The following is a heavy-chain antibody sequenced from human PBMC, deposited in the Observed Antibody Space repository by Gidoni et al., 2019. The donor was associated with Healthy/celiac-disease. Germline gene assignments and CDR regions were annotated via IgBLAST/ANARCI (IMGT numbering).Heavy chain of an antibody. Sequence: QVQLVQSGAEVKKPGASVKVSCKASGYTFTSYAMHWVRQAPGQRLEWMGWINAGNGNTKYSQKFQGRVTITRDTSASTAYMELSSLRSEDTAVYYCARDMEQWLAIPSRHYWGQGTLVTVSS. V-gene: IGHV1-3*01. D-gene: IGHD6-19*01. CDR2: INAGNGNT. J-gene: IGHJ4*02. CDR1: GYTFTSYA. CDR3: ARDMEQWLAIPSRHY.